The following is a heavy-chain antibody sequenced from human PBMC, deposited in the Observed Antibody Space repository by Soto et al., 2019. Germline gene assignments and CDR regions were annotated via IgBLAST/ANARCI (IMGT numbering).Heavy chain of an antibody. CDR3: ARDGGYGSGRGGRYYYYGMDV. V-gene: IGHV4-30-2*01. J-gene: IGHJ6*02. CDR1: GGSISSGGYS. D-gene: IGHD3-10*01. CDR2: IYHSGST. Sequence: QLQLQESGSGLVKPSQTLSLTCAVSGGSISSGGYSWSWIRQPPGKGLEWIGYIYHSGSTYYNPSLTGRVTISVDRSKNQFSLKLSSVTAADTAVYCCARDGGYGSGRGGRYYYYGMDVWGQGTTVTVSS.